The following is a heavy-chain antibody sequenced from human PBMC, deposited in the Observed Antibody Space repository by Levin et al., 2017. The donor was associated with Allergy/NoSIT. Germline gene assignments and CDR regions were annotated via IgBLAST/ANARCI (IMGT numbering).Heavy chain of an antibody. CDR2: IYSGGDT. V-gene: IGHV3-66*02. Sequence: GGSLRLSCAASGFTVSSNYMSWVRQAPGKGLEWVSVIYSGGDTYYADSVMGRFTISRDNSKNTLYLQMNSLRAEDTAVYYCARNRGWYGAGYFDYWGQGTLVSVSS. D-gene: IGHD6-19*01. J-gene: IGHJ4*02. CDR1: GFTVSSNY. CDR3: ARNRGWYGAGYFDY.